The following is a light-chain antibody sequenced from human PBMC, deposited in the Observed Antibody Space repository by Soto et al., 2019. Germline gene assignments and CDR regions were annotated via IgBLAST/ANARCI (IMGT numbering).Light chain of an antibody. J-gene: IGKJ5*01. Sequence: EIVLTQSPGTLSVSPGERATLSCRASQNVGTSLAWYQQKPGQAPRLLIYDASNRATGIPARFSGSGSGTDFTLTISSLEPEDFAVYYCQQRSTWPPITFGQGTRL. CDR2: DAS. CDR1: QNVGTS. CDR3: QQRSTWPPIT. V-gene: IGKV3-11*01.